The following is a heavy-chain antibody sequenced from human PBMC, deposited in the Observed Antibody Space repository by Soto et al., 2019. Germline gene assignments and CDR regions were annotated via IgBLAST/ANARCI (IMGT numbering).Heavy chain of an antibody. D-gene: IGHD3-10*01. V-gene: IGHV4-34*01. J-gene: IGHJ6*03. CDR3: ARVVRGVDVYYYYYYMDV. CDR1: GGSFSGYY. Sequence: SETLSLTCAVYGGSFSGYYWSWIRQPPGKGLEWIGEINHSGSTNYNPSLKSRVTISVDTSKNQFSLKLSSVTAADTAVYYCARVVRGVDVYYYYYYMDVWGKGTTVTVS. CDR2: INHSGST.